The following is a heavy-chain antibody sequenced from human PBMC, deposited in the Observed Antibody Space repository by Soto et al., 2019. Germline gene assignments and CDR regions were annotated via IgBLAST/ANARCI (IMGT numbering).Heavy chain of an antibody. D-gene: IGHD3-16*01. CDR3: VMVDNYVTPTPQDV. J-gene: IGHJ6*02. Sequence: QVQLVQSGDEVKKPGASVKVSCMASGYIFVSDGIAWVRQAPGQGLEWMGWISPYTGNTHSATKVQGRLTMTTDTSTSTAYMDLGSLTSDDPAVYYCVMVDNYVTPTPQDVWGQGTTVTVSS. CDR1: GYIFVSDG. CDR2: ISPYTGNT. V-gene: IGHV1-18*01.